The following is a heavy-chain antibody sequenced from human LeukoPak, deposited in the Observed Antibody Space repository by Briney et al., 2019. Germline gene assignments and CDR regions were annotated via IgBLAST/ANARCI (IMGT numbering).Heavy chain of an antibody. J-gene: IGHJ4*02. CDR1: GFTFSTYS. V-gene: IGHV3-48*01. CDR2: ISSSSSII. D-gene: IGHD5-18*01. CDR3: ARDTGYSYSSGYYFDY. Sequence: GESLRLSCAASGFTFSTYSMNWVRQAPGKGLEWVSYISSSSSIIYYADSVKGRFTISRDDAKNSLYLQMNSLRAEDTAVYYCARDTGYSYSSGYYFDYWGQGTLVTVSS.